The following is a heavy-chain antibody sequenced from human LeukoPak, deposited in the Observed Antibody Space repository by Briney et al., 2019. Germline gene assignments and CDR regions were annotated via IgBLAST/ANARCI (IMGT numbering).Heavy chain of an antibody. CDR3: AGSLVGANPYYYYGMDV. J-gene: IGHJ6*02. V-gene: IGHV4-34*01. CDR2: INHSGST. Sequence: PSETLSLTCAVYGGSFSGYYWSWIRQPPGKGLEWIGEINHSGSTNYNPSLKSRVTISVDTSKNQFSLKLSSVTAADTAVYYCAGSLVGANPYYYYGMDVWGQGTTVTVSS. D-gene: IGHD1-26*01. CDR1: GGSFSGYY.